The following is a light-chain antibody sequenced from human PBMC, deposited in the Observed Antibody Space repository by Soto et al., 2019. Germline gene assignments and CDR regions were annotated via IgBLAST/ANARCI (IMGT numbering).Light chain of an antibody. CDR2: EGS. CDR1: SSDVGSYNL. J-gene: IGLJ2*01. V-gene: IGLV2-23*01. CDR3: CSYAGSHVV. Sequence: QSALTQPASVSGPPGQSITISCTGTSSDVGSYNLVSWYQQHPGKAPKLMIYEGSKRPSGVSNRFSGSKSGNTASLTISGLQAEDEADYYCCSYAGSHVVFGGGTKVTVL.